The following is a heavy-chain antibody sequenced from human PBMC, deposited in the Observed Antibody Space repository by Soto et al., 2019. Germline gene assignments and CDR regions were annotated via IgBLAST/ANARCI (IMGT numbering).Heavy chain of an antibody. CDR3: AKQERTHEPNDAFDI. CDR2: ISYDGSNK. J-gene: IGHJ3*02. V-gene: IGHV3-30*18. CDR1: GFTFSSYC. Sequence: AGGSLRLSCAPSGFTFSSYCMPWGRPAPGKGLEWVAVISYDGSNKYYADSVKGRFTISRDNSKNTLYLQMNSLRAEDTAVYYCAKQERTHEPNDAFDIWGQGTMVTVSS.